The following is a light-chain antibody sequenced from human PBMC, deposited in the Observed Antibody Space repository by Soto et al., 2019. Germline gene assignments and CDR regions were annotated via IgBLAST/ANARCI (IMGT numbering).Light chain of an antibody. J-gene: IGLJ3*02. CDR1: SSNIGNNY. CDR2: DNN. CDR3: GTWDSSLSAWV. Sequence: QSVLTQPPSVSAAPGQKVTNSCSGSSSNIGNNYVSWYQQLPGTAPKLLIYDNNKRPSGIPDRFSGSKSGTSATLGITGLQTGDEADYHCGTWDSSLSAWVFGGGTKLTVL. V-gene: IGLV1-51*01.